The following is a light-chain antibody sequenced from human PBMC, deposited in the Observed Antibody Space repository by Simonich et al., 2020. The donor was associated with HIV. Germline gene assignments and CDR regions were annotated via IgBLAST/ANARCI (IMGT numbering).Light chain of an antibody. J-gene: IGKJ2*01. Sequence: EIVLTQSPGTLSLSPGERATLSCRASQSVSSSYLAWYQQKPGQAPRLLIYGASRRATGIPARFSGSGFGTEFTLTISSMQSEDFAVYYCQQYNNWYTFGQGTKLEIK. CDR2: GAS. V-gene: IGKV3-15*01. CDR1: QSVSSSY. CDR3: QQYNNWYT.